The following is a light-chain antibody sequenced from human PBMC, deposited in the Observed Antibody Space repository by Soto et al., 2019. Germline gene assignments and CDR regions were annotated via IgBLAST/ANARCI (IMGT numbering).Light chain of an antibody. CDR2: GTS. Sequence: EIVLTQSPGTLSLSPGERATLSCRASQNVRSNYLAWYQQQPGQAPRLLIYGTSARATGIPDRFSGSGSGTDFTLTISRLETEDFAVYYCQQYGSSYTFGPGTKVEIK. CDR3: QQYGSSYT. J-gene: IGKJ3*01. CDR1: QNVRSNY. V-gene: IGKV3-20*01.